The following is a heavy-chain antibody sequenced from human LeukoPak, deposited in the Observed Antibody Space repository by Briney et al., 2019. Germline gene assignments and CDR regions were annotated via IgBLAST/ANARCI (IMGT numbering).Heavy chain of an antibody. CDR2: IYYSGST. J-gene: IGHJ3*02. CDR1: GGSISSYY. Sequence: PSETLSLTCTVSGGSISSYYWSWIRQPPGKGLEWIGYIYYSGSTNYNPSLKSRVTISVDTSKNQFSLKLSSVTAADTAVYYCARGPPRYYYDSSGYYAFDIWGQGTMVTVSS. D-gene: IGHD3-22*01. CDR3: ARGPPRYYYDSSGYYAFDI. V-gene: IGHV4-59*01.